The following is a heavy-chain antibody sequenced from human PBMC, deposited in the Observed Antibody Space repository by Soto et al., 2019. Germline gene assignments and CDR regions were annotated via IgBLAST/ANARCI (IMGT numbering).Heavy chain of an antibody. CDR3: AVAMVREILIFESSGMHV. D-gene: IGHD3-10*01. V-gene: IGHV1-69*01. CDR1: GGSFNNYA. CDR2: LIPNFDTP. Sequence: QVHLVQSGAEVKKPGSSVKVSCKTSGGSFNNYAVSWVRQAPGQGLEWMGGLIPNFDTPNYAQNFQDRVTIIADESTSTVYMELRSLRSNDTAVYYCAVAMVREILIFESSGMHVWGQGTTVIVSS. J-gene: IGHJ6*02.